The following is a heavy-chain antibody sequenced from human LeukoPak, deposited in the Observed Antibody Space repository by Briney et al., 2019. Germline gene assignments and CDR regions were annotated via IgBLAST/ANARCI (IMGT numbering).Heavy chain of an antibody. V-gene: IGHV3-21*01. D-gene: IGHD5-18*01. CDR3: ARASPDTAMEGANSDY. J-gene: IGHJ4*02. CDR1: GFTFSSYS. Sequence: RGSLRLSCAASGFTFSSYSMNWVRQAPGKGLEWVSSISSSSSYIYYADSVKGRFTISRDNAKNSLYLQMNSLRAEDTAVYYCARASPDTAMEGANSDYWGQGTLVTVSS. CDR2: ISSSSSYI.